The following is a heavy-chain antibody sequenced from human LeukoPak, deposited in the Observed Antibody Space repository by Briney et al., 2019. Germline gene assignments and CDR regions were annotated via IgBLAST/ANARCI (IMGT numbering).Heavy chain of an antibody. V-gene: IGHV3-72*01. D-gene: IGHD1-26*01. J-gene: IGHJ4*02. CDR2: IKNKAGRYTA. CDR3: ARDWATALDY. CDR1: GFTFTNHY. Sequence: GVSLRLSCAASGFTFTNHYMDWVRQAPGEGLEWVGRIKNKAGRYTAEYAASVKGRFTVSRDDSKNSVYLQMNSLKTEDTAVYYCARDWATALDYWGQGTLVTVSS.